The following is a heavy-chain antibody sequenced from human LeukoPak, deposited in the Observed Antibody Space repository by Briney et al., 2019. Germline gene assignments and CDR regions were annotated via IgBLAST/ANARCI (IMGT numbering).Heavy chain of an antibody. CDR1: GFTFDDYT. Sequence: GGSLRLSCAASGFTFDDYTMHWVRQAPGKGLEWVSLISWDGGSTYYADSVKGRFTISRDNTKNSLYLQMNSLRAEDTAVYYCARDHPYYYDSSGYFDYWGQGTLVTVSS. D-gene: IGHD3-22*01. CDR3: ARDHPYYYDSSGYFDY. CDR2: ISWDGGST. V-gene: IGHV3-43*01. J-gene: IGHJ4*02.